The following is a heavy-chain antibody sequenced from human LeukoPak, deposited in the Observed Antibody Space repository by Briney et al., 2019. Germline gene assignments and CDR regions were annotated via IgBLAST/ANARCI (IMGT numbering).Heavy chain of an antibody. Sequence: SVKVSCKASGGTFSSYAISWVRQAPGQGLEWMGGIIPIFSTANYAQKFQGRVTITADESTSTAYMELSSLRSEDTAVYYCARESSEDYYDSSGYYSKGGNWFDPWGQGTLVTVSS. V-gene: IGHV1-69*13. J-gene: IGHJ5*02. CDR3: ARESSEDYYDSSGYYSKGGNWFDP. CDR1: GGTFSSYA. CDR2: IIPIFSTA. D-gene: IGHD3-22*01.